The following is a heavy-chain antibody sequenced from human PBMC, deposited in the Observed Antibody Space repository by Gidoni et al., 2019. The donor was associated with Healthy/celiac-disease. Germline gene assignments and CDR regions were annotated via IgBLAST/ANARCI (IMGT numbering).Heavy chain of an antibody. CDR1: GFTFSSYA. Sequence: EVQLLESGGGLVQPGGSLRPSCAASGFTFSSYAMSWVRQAPGKGLEWVSAISGSGGSTYYADSVKGRFTISRDNSKNRLYLQMNSLRAEDTAVYYCAKTVVVPAAPYYFDYWGQGTLVTVSS. CDR3: AKTVVVPAAPYYFDY. V-gene: IGHV3-23*01. J-gene: IGHJ4*02. CDR2: ISGSGGST. D-gene: IGHD2-2*01.